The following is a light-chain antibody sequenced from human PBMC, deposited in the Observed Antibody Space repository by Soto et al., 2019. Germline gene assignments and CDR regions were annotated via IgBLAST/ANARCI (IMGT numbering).Light chain of an antibody. CDR2: GAS. Sequence: EIVLTQSPGTLSLSPGERATLSCRASQSVSSSYLAWYQQKPGQAPRLLIYGASSRATGIPDRFSGSGSGTDFTLTISRLEREDFAVYYCQQYRGTFGQGTKVEIK. J-gene: IGKJ1*01. CDR3: QQYRGT. CDR1: QSVSSSY. V-gene: IGKV3-20*01.